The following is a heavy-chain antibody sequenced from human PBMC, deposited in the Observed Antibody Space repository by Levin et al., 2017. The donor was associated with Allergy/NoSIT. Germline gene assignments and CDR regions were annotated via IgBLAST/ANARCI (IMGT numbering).Heavy chain of an antibody. CDR2: IKEDGSEK. CDR1: GFRFSNYW. J-gene: IGHJ4*02. D-gene: IGHD1-7*01. CDR3: VRHRNWDYDC. V-gene: IGHV3-7*01. Sequence: QPGGSLRLSCAVSGFRFSNYWMSWVRQAPGKGLEWVANIKEDGSEKYYVDPVKGRFTISRDNPKNSLYLQMNNLRAEDTAVYYCVRHRNWDYDCWGQGTLVTVSS.